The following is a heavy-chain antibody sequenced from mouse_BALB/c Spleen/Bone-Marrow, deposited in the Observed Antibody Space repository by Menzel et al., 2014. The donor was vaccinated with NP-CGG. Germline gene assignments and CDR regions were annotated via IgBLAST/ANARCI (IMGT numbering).Heavy chain of an antibody. V-gene: IGHV14-3*02. CDR2: IDPANGNT. CDR3: ASYYYGYYFGY. D-gene: IGHD1-1*01. Sequence: EVQLVESGAELVKPGASVRLSCTASGFNIKDTYIHWVKQRPEQVLEWIGRIDPANGNTKYDPKFQGKATITADTSSNTAYLQLSSLTSEDTAVYYCASYYYGYYFGYWGQGTTLTVSS. J-gene: IGHJ2*01. CDR1: GFNIKDTY.